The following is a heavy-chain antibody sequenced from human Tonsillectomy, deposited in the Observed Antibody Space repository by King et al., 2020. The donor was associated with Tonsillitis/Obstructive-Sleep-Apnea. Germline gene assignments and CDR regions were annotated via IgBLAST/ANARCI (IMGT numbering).Heavy chain of an antibody. V-gene: IGHV1-18*01. Sequence: VQLVESGAEVKKPGASVKVSCKASGYTFSSYGITWVRQAPGQGLEWMGWIRPYIGNTNYAQQLQGRVTMTTETSTSTAYMELRSLRSDDTALYYCAGQGGGNPEYYYYYMDVWGKGTTVTVSS. D-gene: IGHD1-14*01. CDR3: AGQGGGNPEYYYYYMDV. CDR2: IRPYIGNT. CDR1: GYTFSSYG. J-gene: IGHJ6*03.